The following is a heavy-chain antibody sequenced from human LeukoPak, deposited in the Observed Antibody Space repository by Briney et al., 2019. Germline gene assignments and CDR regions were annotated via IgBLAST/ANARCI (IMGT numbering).Heavy chain of an antibody. CDR1: GYTFTSYD. D-gene: IGHD6-6*01. V-gene: IGHV1-8*01. CDR2: MNPNSGST. CDR3: AKAAARRTYYYYYYMDV. Sequence: ASVKVSCKASGYTFTSYDINWVRQATGQGLEWMGWMNPNSGSTGYAQKFQGRVTMTRNTSISTAYMELSSLRSEDTAVYYCAKAAARRTYYYYYYMDVWGKGTTVTVSS. J-gene: IGHJ6*03.